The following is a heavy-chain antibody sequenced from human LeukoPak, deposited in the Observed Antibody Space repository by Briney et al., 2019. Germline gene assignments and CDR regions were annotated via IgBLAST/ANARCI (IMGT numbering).Heavy chain of an antibody. CDR2: ISGSGGST. D-gene: IGHD4-17*01. J-gene: IGHJ4*02. CDR1: GFTFSSYA. V-gene: IGHV3-23*01. CDR3: AKVDYGDYGGIDY. Sequence: SGGSLRLSCAASGFTFSSYAMSWVRQAPGKGLEWVSAISGSGGSTYYADSVKGRFTISRDNSKNTLYLQMNSLRAEDTAVYYCAKVDYGDYGGIDYWGQGTLVTVSS.